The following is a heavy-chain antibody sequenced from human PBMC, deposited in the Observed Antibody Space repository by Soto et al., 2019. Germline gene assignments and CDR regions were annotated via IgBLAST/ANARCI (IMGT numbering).Heavy chain of an antibody. J-gene: IGHJ5*02. Sequence: ASVKVSCKASGYTFTGYYMHWVRRAPGQGLEWMGWINPNSGGTNYAQKFQGWVTMTRDTSISTAYMELSRLRSDDTAVYYCARGVSGSSWGARWFDPWGQGTLVTVSS. CDR3: ARGVSGSSWGARWFDP. CDR2: INPNSGGT. V-gene: IGHV1-2*04. CDR1: GYTFTGYY. D-gene: IGHD6-13*01.